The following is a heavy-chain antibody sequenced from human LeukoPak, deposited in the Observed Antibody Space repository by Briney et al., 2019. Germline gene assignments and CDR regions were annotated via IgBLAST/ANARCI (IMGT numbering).Heavy chain of an antibody. J-gene: IGHJ3*02. CDR3: TRDGGEGDYSAFDI. Sequence: GGSLRLSCAASGFTFSSYWMHWVRQAPGKGLEWIARIRKRNDGYTTEYAASVKGRFVVSRDDSKDSMFLQMNSLEIEDTAVYYCTRDGGEGDYSAFDIWGQGTMVTVSS. V-gene: IGHV3-72*01. CDR2: IRKRNDGYTT. CDR1: GFTFSSYW. D-gene: IGHD3-16*01.